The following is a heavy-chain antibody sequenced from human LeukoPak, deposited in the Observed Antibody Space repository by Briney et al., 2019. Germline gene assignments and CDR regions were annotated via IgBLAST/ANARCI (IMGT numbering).Heavy chain of an antibody. Sequence: SETLSLTCTFSGGSINNFYWSWIRQPAGKGLEWIGRIHASEKTNYNPSLKSRVTMSVDTSKNQFSLKLSSVTAADTAVYYCARGSNYYGSGSAYYYYMDVWGKGTTVTVSS. CDR2: IHASEKT. J-gene: IGHJ6*03. CDR3: ARGSNYYGSGSAYYYYMDV. CDR1: GGSINNFY. V-gene: IGHV4-4*07. D-gene: IGHD3-10*01.